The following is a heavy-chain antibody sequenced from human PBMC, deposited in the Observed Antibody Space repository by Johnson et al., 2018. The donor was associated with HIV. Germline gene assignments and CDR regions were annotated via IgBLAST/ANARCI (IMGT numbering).Heavy chain of an antibody. J-gene: IGHJ3*02. V-gene: IGHV3-23*05. CDR1: GFMFDDYA. Sequence: EVQLVESGGGVERPGESLRLSCVGSGFMFDDYAMSWVRQVPGKGLEWVSALYRSGSTYYVDSVKGRFTIPRDNSKNTLHLQMNSLRADDTAMYYCARLTTSSRQDSTMTVVGVAAFDIGGQGTMVTVSS. CDR2: LYRSGST. CDR3: ARLTTSSRQDSTMTVVGVAAFDI. D-gene: IGHD3-22*01.